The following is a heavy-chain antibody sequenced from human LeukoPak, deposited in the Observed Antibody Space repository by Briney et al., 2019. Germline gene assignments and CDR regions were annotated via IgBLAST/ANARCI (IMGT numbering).Heavy chain of an antibody. CDR3: AKDNIVKYYYDSSGYYPGTYFDY. D-gene: IGHD3-22*01. V-gene: IGHV3-74*01. J-gene: IGHJ4*02. CDR1: GFTFSSYW. Sequence: PGGSLRLSCAASGFTFSSYWMHWVRQAPGKGLVWVSRINSDGSSTSYADSVKGRFTISRDNSKNTLYLQMNSLRAEDTAVYYCAKDNIVKYYYDSSGYYPGTYFDYWGQGTLVTVSS. CDR2: INSDGSST.